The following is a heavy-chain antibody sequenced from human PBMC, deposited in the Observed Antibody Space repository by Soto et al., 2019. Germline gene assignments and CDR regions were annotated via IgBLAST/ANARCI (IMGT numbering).Heavy chain of an antibody. CDR3: AKDQWLSDWFDP. J-gene: IGHJ5*02. V-gene: IGHV3-23*01. CDR2: ISGSGGST. CDR1: GFTFSSYA. Sequence: GGSLRLSCAASGFTFSSYAMGWVRQAPGKGLEWVSAISGSGGSTYYADSVKGRFTISRDNSKNTLYLQMNSLRAEDTAVYYCAKDQWLSDWFDPWGQGTLVTVSS. D-gene: IGHD6-19*01.